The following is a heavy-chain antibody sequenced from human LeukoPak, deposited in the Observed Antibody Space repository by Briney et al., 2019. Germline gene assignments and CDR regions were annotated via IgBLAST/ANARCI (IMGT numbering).Heavy chain of an antibody. Sequence: GGSLRLSCAASGFSFSYYTMHWVRQAPGKGLEWVALIWYDGSNKYYTDSVKGRLTISRDNSKNTLYLQMNSLRAEDTAIYYCAREGPRGNSQFDYWGQGTLVTVSS. CDR3: AREGPRGNSQFDY. D-gene: IGHD2/OR15-2a*01. CDR2: IWYDGSNK. CDR1: GFSFSYYT. J-gene: IGHJ4*02. V-gene: IGHV3-33*08.